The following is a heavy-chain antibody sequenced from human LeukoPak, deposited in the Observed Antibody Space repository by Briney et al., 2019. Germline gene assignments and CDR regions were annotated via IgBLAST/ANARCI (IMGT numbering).Heavy chain of an antibody. Sequence: GSSVKVSCKASGGTFSSYAISWVRQAPGQGLEWMGGIIPIFGTANYAQKFQGRVTITADESTSTAYMELSSLKSEDTAVYYCARGDGMPTIEEAYYWGQGTLVTVSS. J-gene: IGHJ4*02. CDR1: GGTFSSYA. CDR3: ARGDGMPTIEEAYY. D-gene: IGHD5-12*01. CDR2: IIPIFGTA. V-gene: IGHV1-69*01.